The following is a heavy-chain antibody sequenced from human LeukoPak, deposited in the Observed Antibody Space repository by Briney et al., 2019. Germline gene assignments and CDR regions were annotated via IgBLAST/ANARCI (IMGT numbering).Heavy chain of an antibody. CDR1: GDSISRSTYY. J-gene: IGHJ4*02. Sequence: PSETLSLTCTVSGDSISRSTYYWAWIHQPPGKGLEWIGSVYYGRSPYFNPSLESRATISVDTSKNHFSLKMSSVTAADTAVYYCARSSGTGTFSYWGQGTLVTVSS. CDR3: ARSSGTGTFSY. D-gene: IGHD6-25*01. V-gene: IGHV4-39*02. CDR2: VYYGRSP.